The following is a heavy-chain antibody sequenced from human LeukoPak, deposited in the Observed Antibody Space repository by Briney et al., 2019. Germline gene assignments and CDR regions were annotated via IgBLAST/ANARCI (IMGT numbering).Heavy chain of an antibody. D-gene: IGHD6-13*01. J-gene: IGHJ4*02. Sequence: ASVKVSCKASGYTFTSYGITWVRRAHGQGLEWLGWIRVYNGNTNYAKNSQDRVTMTTDTSTNTAYMELSSLRFEDTAVYYCARDKNPAAGNGDYFDYWGQGTLVTVSS. CDR1: GYTFTSYG. CDR3: ARDKNPAAGNGDYFDY. CDR2: IRVYNGNT. V-gene: IGHV1-18*01.